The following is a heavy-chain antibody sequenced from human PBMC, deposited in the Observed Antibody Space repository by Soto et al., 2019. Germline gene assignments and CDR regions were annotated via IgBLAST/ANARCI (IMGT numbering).Heavy chain of an antibody. J-gene: IGHJ6*02. CDR1: GFTFSNYA. CDR2: ITTDGGST. V-gene: IGHV3-64D*06. CDR3: VKDSTLS. Sequence: QPGGSLRLSCSASGFTFSNYAMHWVRQAPGKGLEYVSAITTDGGSTSYADFVKGRFTISRDNSKNTLYLQMTSLRPEDTAVYYCVKDSTLSWGQGTTVTVSS.